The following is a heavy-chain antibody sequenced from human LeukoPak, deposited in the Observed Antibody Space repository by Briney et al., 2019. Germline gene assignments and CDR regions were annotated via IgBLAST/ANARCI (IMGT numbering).Heavy chain of an antibody. CDR1: GFTFDDYA. V-gene: IGHV3-9*01. D-gene: IGHD3-16*01. Sequence: GRSLRLSCAASGFTFDDYAMHWVRQAPGKGLEWVSGISWNSGSIGYADSVKGRFTISRDNAKNSLYLQMNSLRAEDTAVYYCAGFGGDAFDIWGQGTMVTVSS. CDR3: AGFGGDAFDI. J-gene: IGHJ3*02. CDR2: ISWNSGSI.